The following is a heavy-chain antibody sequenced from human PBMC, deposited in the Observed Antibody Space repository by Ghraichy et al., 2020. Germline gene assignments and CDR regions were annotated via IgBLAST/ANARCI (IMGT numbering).Heavy chain of an antibody. J-gene: IGHJ6*03. CDR1: GGSFSGYY. CDR3: ARGVYTIPFRAYYYYMDV. Sequence: SGSLSLTCAVYGGSFSGYYWSWIRQPPGKGLEWIGEINHSGSTNYNPSLKSRVTISVDTSKNQFSLKLSSVTAADTAVYYCARGVYTIPFRAYYYYMDVWGKGTTVTVSS. D-gene: IGHD2-2*02. V-gene: IGHV4-34*01. CDR2: INHSGST.